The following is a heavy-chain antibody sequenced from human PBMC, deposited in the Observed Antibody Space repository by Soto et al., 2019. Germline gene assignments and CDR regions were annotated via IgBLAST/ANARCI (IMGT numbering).Heavy chain of an antibody. CDR2: ISAYNGNT. CDR3: PRWTGTSERTAYEI. V-gene: IGHV1-18*01. J-gene: IGHJ3*02. Sequence: QVQLVQSGAEVKKPGASVKVSCKASGYTFTSYGISWVRQAHGQGLEWMGWISAYNGNTNYAQKLQGRVTMTTETSTTTAYTKLSSLRCEDTDGYYCPRWTGTSERTAYEIWGQGTMVTVST. D-gene: IGHD1-7*01. CDR1: GYTFTSYG.